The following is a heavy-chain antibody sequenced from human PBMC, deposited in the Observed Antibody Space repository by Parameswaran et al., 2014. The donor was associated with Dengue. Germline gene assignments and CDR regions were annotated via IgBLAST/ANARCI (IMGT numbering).Heavy chain of an antibody. Sequence: RWIRPAPREGAGVDWGNQIIVEAPTTTRPSKSRVTISVDTSKNQFSLKLSSVTAADTAVYYCARGEGQLWSLDYWGQGTLVTVSS. CDR3: ARGEGQLWSLDY. V-gene: IGHV4-34*01. CDR2: QIIVEAP. D-gene: IGHD5-18*01. J-gene: IGHJ4*02.